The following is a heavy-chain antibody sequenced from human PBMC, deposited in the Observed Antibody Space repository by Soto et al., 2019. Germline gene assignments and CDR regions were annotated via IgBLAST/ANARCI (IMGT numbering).Heavy chain of an antibody. Sequence: GGSLRLSCAASGFTFDDYAMHWVRQAPGKGLEWVSGISGSGGSTYYADSVKGRFTISRDNSKNTLYLQMNSLRAEDTAVYYCAKSKDSSRLDVYYYYGMDVWGQGTTVTVSS. V-gene: IGHV3-23*01. D-gene: IGHD6-13*01. CDR1: GFTFDDYA. J-gene: IGHJ6*02. CDR3: AKSKDSSRLDVYYYYGMDV. CDR2: ISGSGGST.